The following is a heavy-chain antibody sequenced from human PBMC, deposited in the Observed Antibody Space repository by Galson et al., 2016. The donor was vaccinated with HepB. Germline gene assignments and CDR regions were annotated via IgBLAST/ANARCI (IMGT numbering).Heavy chain of an antibody. CDR3: ARENWGTFDW. D-gene: IGHD3-16*01. J-gene: IGHJ4*02. CDR2: ISGGSTYT. V-gene: IGHV3-21*01. Sequence: SLRLSCAASGFTFNNYAMNWVRQTPGKGLEWVSSISGGSTYTHYADSVKGRFTIYRDDARNSLFLQVNGLRAEDTAVYYCARENWGTFDWWGQGTPVTVSS. CDR1: GFTFNNYA.